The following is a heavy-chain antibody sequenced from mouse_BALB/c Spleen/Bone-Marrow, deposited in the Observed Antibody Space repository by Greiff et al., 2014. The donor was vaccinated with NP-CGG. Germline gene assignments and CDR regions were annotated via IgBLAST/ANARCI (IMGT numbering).Heavy chain of an antibody. CDR2: IDPENGNT. J-gene: IGHJ4*01. V-gene: IGHV14-1*02. CDR3: ARSYYYGSSLYAMDY. CDR1: GFNIKDYY. D-gene: IGHD1-1*01. Sequence: VQLKESGAGLVRPGAFVKFSCKTSGFNIKDYYMHWGKQRPEQGLGGIGWIDPENGNTIYDPKCQGKASITADTSSNTAYLQLSSLTSEDTAVYYCARSYYYGSSLYAMDYWGQGTSVTVSS.